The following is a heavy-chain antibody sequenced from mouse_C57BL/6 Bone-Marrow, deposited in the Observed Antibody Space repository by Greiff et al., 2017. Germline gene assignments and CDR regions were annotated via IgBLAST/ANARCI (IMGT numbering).Heavy chain of an antibody. CDR3: TLITTVSV. CDR1: GFNIKDDY. V-gene: IGHV14-4*01. D-gene: IGHD1-1*01. CDR2: IDPENGDT. Sequence: VQLQQSGAELVRPGASVKLSCTASGFNIKDDYMHWVKQRPEQGLEWIGWIDPENGDTEYASKFQGKATITADTSSNTAYLQRSSLTSEDTAVYYCTLITTVSVWGTGTTVTVSS. J-gene: IGHJ1*03.